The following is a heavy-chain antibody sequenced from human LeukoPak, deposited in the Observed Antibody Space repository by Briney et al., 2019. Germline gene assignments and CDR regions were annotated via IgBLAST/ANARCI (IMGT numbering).Heavy chain of an antibody. V-gene: IGHV1-18*01. CDR3: ARVGSGWYDQGY. D-gene: IGHD6-19*01. CDR2: ISAYNGNT. J-gene: IGHJ4*02. Sequence: VSVKVSCKASVYTFTSYGISWVRQAPGQGLEWMGWISAYNGNTNYAQKLQGRVTMTTDTSTSTAYMELRSLRSDDTAVYYCARVGSGWYDQGYWGQGTLVTVSS. CDR1: VYTFTSYG.